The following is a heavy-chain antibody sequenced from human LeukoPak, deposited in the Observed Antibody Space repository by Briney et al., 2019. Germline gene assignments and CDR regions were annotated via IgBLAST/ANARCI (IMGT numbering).Heavy chain of an antibody. J-gene: IGHJ3*02. V-gene: IGHV3-74*01. Sequence: GGSLRLSCAASGFTFSSYWIHWVRQAPWKELVGVSRIKSYVSTTTYADSVTGRFAISRDNAKNTLCLPMNRLRGEDTAVYYSARVGSVTYAFDIWGQGTMVTVSS. D-gene: IGHD1-26*01. CDR2: IKSYVSTT. CDR3: ARVGSVTYAFDI. CDR1: GFTFSSYW.